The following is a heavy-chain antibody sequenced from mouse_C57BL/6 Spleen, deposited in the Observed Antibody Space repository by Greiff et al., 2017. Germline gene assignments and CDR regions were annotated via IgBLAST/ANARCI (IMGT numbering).Heavy chain of an antibody. J-gene: IGHJ2*01. CDR1: GYAFSSYW. D-gene: IGHD2-4*01. CDR3: ARWDYGRGYYFDY. V-gene: IGHV1-80*01. Sequence: VQLQQSGAELVKPGASVKISCKASGYAFSSYWMNWVKQRPGKGLEWIGQIYPGDGDTNYNGKFKGKATLTADKSSSTAYMQLSSLTSEDSAVYFCARWDYGRGYYFDYWGQGTTLTVSS. CDR2: IYPGDGDT.